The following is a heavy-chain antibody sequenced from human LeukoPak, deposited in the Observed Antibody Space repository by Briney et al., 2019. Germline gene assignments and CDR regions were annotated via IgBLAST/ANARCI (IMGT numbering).Heavy chain of an antibody. D-gene: IGHD3-22*01. J-gene: IGHJ4*02. Sequence: SQTLSLTCTVSGGSISSGDYYWSWIRQPPGKGLEWIGYIYYSGSTYYNPSLKSRVTISVDTSKNQFSLKLSSVTAADTAVYYCARGVTGYYDSSGYYFDYWGQGTLVTVSS. CDR1: GGSISSGDYY. V-gene: IGHV4-30-4*08. CDR3: ARGVTGYYDSSGYYFDY. CDR2: IYYSGST.